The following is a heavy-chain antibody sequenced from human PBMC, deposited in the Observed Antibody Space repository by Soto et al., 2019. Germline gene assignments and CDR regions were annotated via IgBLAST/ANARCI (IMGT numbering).Heavy chain of an antibody. J-gene: IGHJ4*02. CDR1: GFTLSSYG. Sequence: QVQLVESGGGVVQPGRSLRLSCAASGFTLSSYGMHWVRQTPGRGLEWVAVISYDGGNKQYADSVKDRFTISRDNSKNTLYLPMDSLRAEDPAVSYWAKGRGSSNYDPCGHWGQGTLVIVSS. CDR3: AKGRGSSNYDPCGH. D-gene: IGHD4-4*01. CDR2: ISYDGGNK. V-gene: IGHV3-30*18.